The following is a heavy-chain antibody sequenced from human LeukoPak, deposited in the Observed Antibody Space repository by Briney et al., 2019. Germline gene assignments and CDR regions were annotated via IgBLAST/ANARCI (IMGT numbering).Heavy chain of an antibody. CDR3: AKETTTVTDWFDP. V-gene: IGHV3-30*18. J-gene: IGHJ5*02. CDR2: ISYDGSKK. Sequence: GRSLRLSCAASGFTFSSYGMHWVRQAPGEGLEWVAVISYDGSKKYYAGSVKGRFTISRDNSKNTLYLQMNSLRAADTAVYYCAKETTTVTDWFDPWGQGTLVTVSS. D-gene: IGHD4-17*01. CDR1: GFTFSSYG.